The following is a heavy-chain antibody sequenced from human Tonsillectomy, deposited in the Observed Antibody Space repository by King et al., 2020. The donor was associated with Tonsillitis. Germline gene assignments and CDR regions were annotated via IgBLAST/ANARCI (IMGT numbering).Heavy chain of an antibody. Sequence: VQLVESGGGLVQPGRSLRLSCAASGFTFDDYAMHWVRQAPGKGLEWVSGISWNSGSIGYADSVKGRFTISRDNAKNSLYLQMNSLRAEDTAFYYCAKVDSSSWYLPLGGMDVWGQGTTVTVSS. D-gene: IGHD6-13*01. CDR2: ISWNSGSI. V-gene: IGHV3-9*01. CDR1: GFTFDDYA. J-gene: IGHJ6*02. CDR3: AKVDSSSWYLPLGGMDV.